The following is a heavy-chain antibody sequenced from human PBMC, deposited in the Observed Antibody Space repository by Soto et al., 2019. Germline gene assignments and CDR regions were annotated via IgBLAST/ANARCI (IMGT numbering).Heavy chain of an antibody. D-gene: IGHD3-9*01. V-gene: IGHV3-74*01. CDR2: INSDGSST. J-gene: IGHJ4*02. CDR3: ARAIDYDILTGYPAPPDY. Sequence: PGGSLRLSCAASGFTFSSYGMHWVRQAPGKGLVWVTGINSDGSSTNYADSVKGRFTISRDNAKNSLYLQMNSLRAGDTAVYYCARAIDYDILTGYPAPPDYWGQGTLVTVSS. CDR1: GFTFSSYG.